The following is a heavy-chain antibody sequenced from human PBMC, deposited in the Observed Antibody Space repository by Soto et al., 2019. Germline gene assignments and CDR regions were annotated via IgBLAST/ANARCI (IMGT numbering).Heavy chain of an antibody. J-gene: IGHJ2*01. CDR2: ISGGGDAT. CDR3: ARKVVGSTSRPDYWYFDL. CDR1: GFTFINYA. D-gene: IGHD2-21*01. V-gene: IGHV3-23*01. Sequence: EVQLLESGGDSVQPGVSVTLPCTGCGFTFINYAAKWLRHARGKGLEWVSTISGGGDATFFADSVGGRFTFSRDNSKNTVTLQMNSLGVDDTAVYYCARKVVGSTSRPDYWYFDLWGRGTLVTVSS.